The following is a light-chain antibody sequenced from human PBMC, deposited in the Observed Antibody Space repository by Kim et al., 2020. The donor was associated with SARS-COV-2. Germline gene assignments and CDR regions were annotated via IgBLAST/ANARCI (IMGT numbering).Light chain of an antibody. V-gene: IGKV3-15*01. CDR2: GAS. CDR3: QQYDNWPLYT. J-gene: IGKJ2*01. Sequence: EIVMTQSPATLSVSPGERATLSCRASQSVTSKLAWYQQRPGQAPRLLIYGASTRATGIPARFSGSGSGTEFTLTISSLQSEDSAVYYCQQYDNWPLYTFGQGTKVDIK. CDR1: QSVTSK.